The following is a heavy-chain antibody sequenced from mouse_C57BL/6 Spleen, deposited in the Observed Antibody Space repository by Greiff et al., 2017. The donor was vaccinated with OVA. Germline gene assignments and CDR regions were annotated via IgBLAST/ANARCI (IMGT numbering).Heavy chain of an antibody. V-gene: IGHV7-3*03. J-gene: IGHJ4*01. D-gene: IGHD4-1*01. CDR2: IRNKANGYTT. CDR3: AKTGYAMDY. CDR1: GFTFTDYY. Sequence: DVMLVESGGGLVQPGGSLSLSCAASGFTFTDYYMSWVRQPPGKALEWLGFIRNKANGYTTEYSASVKGRFTIYRDNSQSILYLQMNAMGAEDSATYYCAKTGYAMDYWGQGTSVTVSS.